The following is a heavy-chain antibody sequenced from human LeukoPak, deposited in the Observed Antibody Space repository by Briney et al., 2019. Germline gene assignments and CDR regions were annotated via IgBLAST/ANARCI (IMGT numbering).Heavy chain of an antibody. V-gene: IGHV4-34*01. Sequence: PSETLSLTCTVSGGSISSYYWSWIRQPPGKGLEWIGEINHSGSTNYNPSLKSRVTISVDTSKNQFSLKLSSVTAADTAVYYCARGAIVVVPAALYYYYYMDVWGKGTTVTVSS. CDR1: GGSISSYY. J-gene: IGHJ6*03. CDR3: ARGAIVVVPAALYYYYYMDV. CDR2: INHSGST. D-gene: IGHD2-2*01.